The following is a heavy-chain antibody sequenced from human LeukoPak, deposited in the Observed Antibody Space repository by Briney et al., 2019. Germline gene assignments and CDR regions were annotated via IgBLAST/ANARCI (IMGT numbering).Heavy chain of an antibody. J-gene: IGHJ4*02. CDR1: VYTFTGYY. CDR3: ARDLSGGGDSSFDY. Sequence: GASVKVSCKASVYTFTGYYMHWVRQAPGQGLEWMGWINPNSGGTNYAQKFQGRVTMTRDTTISTAYMELSRLRSDDTAVYYCARDLSGGGDSSFDYWGQGTLVTVSS. D-gene: IGHD2-21*01. CDR2: INPNSGGT. V-gene: IGHV1-2*02.